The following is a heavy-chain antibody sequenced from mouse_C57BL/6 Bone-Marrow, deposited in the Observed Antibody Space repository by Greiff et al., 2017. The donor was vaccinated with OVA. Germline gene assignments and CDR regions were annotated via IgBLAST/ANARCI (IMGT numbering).Heavy chain of an antibody. J-gene: IGHJ1*03. Sequence: EVQLQQSGPELVKPGASVKIPCKASGYTFTDYNMDWVKQSHGKSLEWIGDINPNNGGTIYNQKFKGKATLTVDKSSSTAYMELRSLTSEDTAVYYCARTGSYYYGSSPSYWYFDVWGTGTTVTVSS. CDR1: GYTFTDYN. CDR3: ARTGSYYYGSSPSYWYFDV. CDR2: INPNNGGT. D-gene: IGHD1-1*01. V-gene: IGHV1-18*01.